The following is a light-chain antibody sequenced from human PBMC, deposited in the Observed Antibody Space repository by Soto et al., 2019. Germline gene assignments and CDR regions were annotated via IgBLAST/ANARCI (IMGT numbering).Light chain of an antibody. Sequence: DIQMTQSPSTLSASVGDRVTITCWASQSISTWLAWYQQKPGKAPKLLIYSASDLESGVPSRFSGSGFGTEFTLTITSLQPDDFATYYCQQYNSYSTFGPATFGQGTKVEIK. J-gene: IGKJ1*01. CDR3: QQYNSYSTFGPAT. CDR2: SAS. CDR1: QSISTW. V-gene: IGKV1-5*03.